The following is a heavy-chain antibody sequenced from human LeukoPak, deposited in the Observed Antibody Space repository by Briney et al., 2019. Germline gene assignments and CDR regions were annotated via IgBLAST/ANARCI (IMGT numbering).Heavy chain of an antibody. CDR3: ARGRRGYGYVDY. J-gene: IGHJ4*02. D-gene: IGHD5-18*01. CDR1: GGSISSDSYY. CDR2: FHGGLI. V-gene: IGHV4-39*07. Sequence: PSETLSPTCTVSGGSISSDSYYWSWIRQPQGEDLEEIGSFHGGLIFYKSSLTSRVTISVDTSKSQFSLKLSSVTAADTAVYYCARGRRGYGYVDYWGQGALVTVSS.